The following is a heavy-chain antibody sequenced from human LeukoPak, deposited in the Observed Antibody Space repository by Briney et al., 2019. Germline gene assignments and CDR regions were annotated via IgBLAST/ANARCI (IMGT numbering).Heavy chain of an antibody. V-gene: IGHV4-59*01. J-gene: IGHJ5*02. D-gene: IGHD5-24*01. CDR2: ISYSRGT. CDR3: ARRGVETAAITEDTWFDP. Sequence: SETLSLTCTGSSGSISSSYWGWIRQPPGKGLEWIGYISYSRGTNYNPSFKSQATILVDTSKKHFSLKLSFVTAADTAVYYCARRGVETAAITEDTWFDPWGQGALVTVSS. CDR1: SGSISSSY.